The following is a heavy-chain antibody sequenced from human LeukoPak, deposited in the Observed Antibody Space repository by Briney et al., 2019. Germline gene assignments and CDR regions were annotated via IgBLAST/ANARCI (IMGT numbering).Heavy chain of an antibody. CDR1: GGTFSSYA. J-gene: IGHJ4*02. Sequence: SVKVSCKASGGTFSSYAISWVRQAPGQGLEWMGGIIPIFGTANYAQKFQGRVTITTDESTSTAYMELSSLRSEGTAVYYCASPQGMVDYFDYWGQGTLVTVSS. V-gene: IGHV1-69*05. CDR2: IIPIFGTA. D-gene: IGHD2-8*01. CDR3: ASPQGMVDYFDY.